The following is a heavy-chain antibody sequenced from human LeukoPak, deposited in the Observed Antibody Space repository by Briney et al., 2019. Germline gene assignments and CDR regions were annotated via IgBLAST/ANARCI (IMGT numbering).Heavy chain of an antibody. D-gene: IGHD4-23*01. Sequence: PSETLPLTCTVSGCSISSYYWSWIRQPPGKGLEWIGYIYYSGSTNYNPSLKSRVTISIDTSKNQFSLKLSSVTAADTAVYYCARLSSAGGPWGQGTLVTVSS. V-gene: IGHV4-59*08. CDR2: IYYSGST. CDR1: GCSISSYY. CDR3: ARLSSAGGP. J-gene: IGHJ5*02.